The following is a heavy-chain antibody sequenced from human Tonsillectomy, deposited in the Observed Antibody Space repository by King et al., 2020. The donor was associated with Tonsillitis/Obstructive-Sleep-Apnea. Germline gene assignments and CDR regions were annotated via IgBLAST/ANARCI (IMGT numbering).Heavy chain of an antibody. D-gene: IGHD2-21*02. CDR3: ARVVCGGDCYDFYFDY. V-gene: IGHV3-30*04. J-gene: IGHJ4*02. CDR2: ISYDGSNK. CDR1: GFTFSSYA. Sequence: QKQLVQSGGGVVQPGRSLRLSCAASGFTFSSYAMHWVRQAPGKGLEWVAVISYDGSNKYYADSVKGRFTISRDNSKNTLYLQMNSLRAEDTAVYYCARVVCGGDCYDFYFDYWGQGPLVTVSS.